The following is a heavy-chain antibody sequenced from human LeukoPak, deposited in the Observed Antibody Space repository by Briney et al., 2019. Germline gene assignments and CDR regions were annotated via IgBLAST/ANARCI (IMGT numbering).Heavy chain of an antibody. CDR3: ASSPPGAY. D-gene: IGHD1-26*01. CDR1: GFMFSSYW. V-gene: IGHV3-23*01. CDR2: ISGSGGST. Sequence: GGSLRLSCVVSGFMFSSYWMHWVRQVPGKGLEWVSAISGSGGSTYYADSVKGRFTISRDNSKNTLYLQMNSLRAEDTAVYYCASSPPGAYWGQGTLVTVSS. J-gene: IGHJ4*02.